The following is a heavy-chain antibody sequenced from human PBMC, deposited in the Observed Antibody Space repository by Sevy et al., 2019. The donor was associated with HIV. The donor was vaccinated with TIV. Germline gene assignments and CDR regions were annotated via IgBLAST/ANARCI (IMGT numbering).Heavy chain of an antibody. CDR2: INPNNGGT. V-gene: IGHV1-2*02. Sequence: ASVKVSCKASGYTFTGFYVHWVRQAPGQGLEWMGWINPNNGGTYFAKKFQDSVTLTTDTYVNTAYMELRSLTFDDTAIYDCARIGDYSDSSGYYPLKFWGQGTLVTVSS. J-gene: IGHJ4*02. D-gene: IGHD3-22*01. CDR1: GYTFTGFY. CDR3: ARIGDYSDSSGYYPLKF.